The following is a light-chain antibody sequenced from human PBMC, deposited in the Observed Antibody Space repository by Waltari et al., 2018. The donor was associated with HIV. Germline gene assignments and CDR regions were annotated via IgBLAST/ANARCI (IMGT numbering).Light chain of an antibody. CDR1: SSDIGTYIS. Sequence: QSALTQPASVSGSLGQSITISCIGTSSDIGTYISVSWYQHHPDKAPNLVVFDANLRPSRVPFRFSGSKSGNTASLTISGLQAEDEADYYCSSYTNTSTLVFGGGTKVTVL. CDR3: SSYTNTSTLV. J-gene: IGLJ3*02. V-gene: IGLV2-14*01. CDR2: DAN.